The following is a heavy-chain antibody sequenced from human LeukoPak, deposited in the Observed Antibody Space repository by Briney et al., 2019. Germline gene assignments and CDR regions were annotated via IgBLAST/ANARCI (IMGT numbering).Heavy chain of an antibody. Sequence: PSETLSLTCAVYGGSFSGYYWSWIRQPPGKGLEWIGSIYHSGSTYYNPSLKSRVTISVDTSKNRFSLKLSSVTAADTAVYYCARDGSMVAATPYDAFDIWGQGTMVTVSS. J-gene: IGHJ3*02. CDR1: GGSFSGYY. CDR2: IYHSGST. D-gene: IGHD2-15*01. V-gene: IGHV4-34*01. CDR3: ARDGSMVAATPYDAFDI.